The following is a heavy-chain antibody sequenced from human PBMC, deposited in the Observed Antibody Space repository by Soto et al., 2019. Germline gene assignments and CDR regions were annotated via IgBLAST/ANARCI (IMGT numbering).Heavy chain of an antibody. CDR3: ATLWGGSSSTYYYYYGMDV. J-gene: IGHJ6*02. Sequence: SETLSLTCTVSGGSISSGDYHWSWILQPPGKGLELIVAVYYSGSTYYNPSLKSRVTISVDTSISTAYMEMSRMRSDDTAVYYCATLWGGSSSTYYYYYGMDVWGQGTTVTVSS. CDR1: GGSISSGDYH. D-gene: IGHD6-6*01. V-gene: IGHV4-30-4*02. CDR2: VYYSGST.